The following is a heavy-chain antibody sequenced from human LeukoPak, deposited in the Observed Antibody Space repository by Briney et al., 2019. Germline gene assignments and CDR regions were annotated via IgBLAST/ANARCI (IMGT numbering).Heavy chain of an antibody. CDR3: ARELATIAQSASDI. J-gene: IGHJ3*02. Sequence: GGSLRLSCAASGFTFSDYYMSWIRQAPGKGLEWVSYISSSGSTIYYADSVKGRFTISRDNAKNSLYLQMNSLRAEDTAVYYCARELATIAQSASDIWGQGTMVTVSA. V-gene: IGHV3-11*04. CDR2: ISSSGSTI. CDR1: GFTFSDYY. D-gene: IGHD5-12*01.